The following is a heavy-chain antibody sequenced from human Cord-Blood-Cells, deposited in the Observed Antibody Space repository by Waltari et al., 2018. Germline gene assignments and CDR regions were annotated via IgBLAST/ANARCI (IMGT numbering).Heavy chain of an antibody. Sequence: QVQLQQWGAGLLKPSETLSLTCAVYGGSFSGYYWSWIRQPPGKGLEWIGEINHSGSTNYNPSLKSRVTISVDTSKNQFSLKLSSLTAADTAVYYCARILYSSSSYYYYYMDVWGKGTTVTVSS. D-gene: IGHD6-6*01. CDR2: INHSGST. CDR1: GGSFSGYY. CDR3: ARILYSSSSYYYYYMDV. V-gene: IGHV4-34*01. J-gene: IGHJ6*03.